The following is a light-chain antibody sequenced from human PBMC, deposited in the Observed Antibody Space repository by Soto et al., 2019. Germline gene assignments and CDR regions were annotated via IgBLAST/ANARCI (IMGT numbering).Light chain of an antibody. V-gene: IGKV1-17*01. Sequence: DIRRTQCPSALSASVVDIGTITCRASQSISSSLNWCQQQPGKAPKLQIYAASSLQSGVPSRFSGSGSGTEFTLTINSLQTEDFATYYCLQHNTYPSTFGQGTKVDIK. J-gene: IGKJ1*01. CDR1: QSISSS. CDR2: AAS. CDR3: LQHNTYPST.